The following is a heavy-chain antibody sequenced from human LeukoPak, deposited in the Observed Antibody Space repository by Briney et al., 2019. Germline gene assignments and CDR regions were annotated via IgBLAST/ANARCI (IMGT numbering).Heavy chain of an antibody. CDR1: GGSISSDY. D-gene: IGHD2-2*01. J-gene: IGHJ4*02. Sequence: SETLSLTCSVSGGSISSDYWRWIRQPPEKGLEWIGYILYSGSTNYNPSLKSRLTISVDTSKNQFSLKLSSVTAADTAVYYCAREYCTRTTCYFDYWGQGTLVTVSS. CDR3: AREYCTRTTCYFDY. V-gene: IGHV4-59*01. CDR2: ILYSGST.